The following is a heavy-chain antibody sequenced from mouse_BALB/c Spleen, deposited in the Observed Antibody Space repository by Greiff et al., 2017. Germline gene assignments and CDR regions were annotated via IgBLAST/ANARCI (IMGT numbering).Heavy chain of an antibody. CDR1: GFTFTDYY. CDR2: IRNKANGYTT. J-gene: IGHJ3*01. Sequence: EVQLMESGGGLVQPGGSLRLSCATSGFTFTDYYMSWVRQPPGKALEWLGFIRNKANGYTTEYSASVKGRFTISRDNYQSILYLQMNTLRAEDSATCYCARVTGVWFAYWGQGTLVTVSA. CDR3: ARVTGVWFAY. V-gene: IGHV7-3*02.